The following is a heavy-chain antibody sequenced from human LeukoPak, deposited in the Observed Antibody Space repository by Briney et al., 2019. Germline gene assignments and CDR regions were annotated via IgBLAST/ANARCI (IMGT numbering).Heavy chain of an antibody. Sequence: ASVKVSCKASGYTFTSYAISWVRQAPGQGPEWLGWISPNSGGTNYAQKFQGRVTMTRDTSISTAYMELSRLRSDDTAVYYCASGNGSSSWYGFRYYYYMDVWGKGTTVTVSS. CDR3: ASGNGSSSWYGFRYYYYMDV. D-gene: IGHD6-13*01. CDR2: ISPNSGGT. V-gene: IGHV1-2*02. CDR1: GYTFTSYA. J-gene: IGHJ6*03.